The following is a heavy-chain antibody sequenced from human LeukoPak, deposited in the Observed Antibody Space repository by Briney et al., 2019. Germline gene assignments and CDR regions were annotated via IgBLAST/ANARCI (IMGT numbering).Heavy chain of an antibody. J-gene: IGHJ3*02. CDR1: GFTFSSYA. CDR3: ARDQHSSSWHGRNAFDI. CDR2: ISYDGSNK. Sequence: GGSLRLSCAASGFTFSSYAMHWVRQAPGKGLEWVAVISYDGSNKYYADSVKGRFTISRDNSKNTLYLQMNSLRAEDTAVYYCARDQHSSSWHGRNAFDIWGQGTMVTVSS. V-gene: IGHV3-30-3*01. D-gene: IGHD6-13*01.